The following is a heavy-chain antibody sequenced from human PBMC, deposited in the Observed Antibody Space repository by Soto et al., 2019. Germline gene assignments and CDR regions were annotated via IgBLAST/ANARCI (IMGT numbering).Heavy chain of an antibody. D-gene: IGHD2-2*01. CDR3: ARGSAIIGGYYFDY. CDR2: IYYSGST. CDR1: GGSISRGDYY. Sequence: QVQLQESGPGLVKPSQTLSLTCTVSGGSISRGDYYWSWIRQPPGKGLEWIGYIYYSGSTYYNPSLKSRVTISVDTSKNQVSLKLSAVTAADTAVYYCARGSAIIGGYYFDYWGQGTLVTVSS. V-gene: IGHV4-30-4*01. J-gene: IGHJ4*02.